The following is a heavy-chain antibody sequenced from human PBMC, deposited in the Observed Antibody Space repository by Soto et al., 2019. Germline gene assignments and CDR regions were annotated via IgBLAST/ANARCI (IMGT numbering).Heavy chain of an antibody. V-gene: IGHV1-18*04. D-gene: IGHD3-16*01. CDR3: ARDKMIDELGLVTFDY. CDR1: GYTFTSFG. CDR2: ISGYNGKT. J-gene: IGHJ4*02. Sequence: QGHLVQSGPEVKKPGASVKVSCKASGYTFTSFGVSWLRQAPGQGPEWMGWISGYNGKTKFAQKVQGRVTLTTDTSTTTAYMELRSLRSDDTAVYYCARDKMIDELGLVTFDYWGQGPVVPVSS.